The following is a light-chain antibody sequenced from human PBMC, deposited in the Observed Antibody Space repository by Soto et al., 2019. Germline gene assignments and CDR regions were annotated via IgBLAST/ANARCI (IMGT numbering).Light chain of an antibody. CDR3: QQYSKEST. Sequence: DVEMTQSPSTLPTSIGDRVTINCRASQNVSNWLAWYQQKPGKAPKLLIYKTSRLESGLPSRFSASGSGTDSSLTINSLQSDYFATYFCQQYSKESTFGQGTKLEIK. J-gene: IGKJ2*01. CDR1: QNVSNW. CDR2: KTS. V-gene: IGKV1-5*03.